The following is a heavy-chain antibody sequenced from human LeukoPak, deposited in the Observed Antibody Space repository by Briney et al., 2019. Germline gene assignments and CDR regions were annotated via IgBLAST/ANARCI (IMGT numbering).Heavy chain of an antibody. CDR2: IYYSGST. V-gene: IGHV4-59*01. J-gene: IGHJ3*02. D-gene: IGHD2-2*01. CDR1: GASISNFY. Sequence: NPSETLSLTCTVSGASISNFYWSWIRQPPGKGLECIGYIYYSGSTNYNPSLYSRVTISVDTSKNQFSLKLSPVTAADTAVYYCATRISSNYPPNAFDIWGQGTMVTVSS. CDR3: ATRISSNYPPNAFDI.